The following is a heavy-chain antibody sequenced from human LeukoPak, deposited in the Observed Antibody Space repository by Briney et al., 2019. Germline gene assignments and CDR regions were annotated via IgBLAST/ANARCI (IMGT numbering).Heavy chain of an antibody. D-gene: IGHD6-13*01. V-gene: IGHV3-9*01. CDR2: ISWNSGSI. CDR1: GSTFDDYA. CDR3: AKGHSSSWGNDAFDI. J-gene: IGHJ3*02. Sequence: GGSLRLSCAASGSTFDDYAMHWVRQAPGKGLEWVSGISWNSGSIGYADSVKGRFTISRDNAKNSLYLQMNSLRAEDTALYYCAKGHSSSWGNDAFDIWGQGTMVTVSS.